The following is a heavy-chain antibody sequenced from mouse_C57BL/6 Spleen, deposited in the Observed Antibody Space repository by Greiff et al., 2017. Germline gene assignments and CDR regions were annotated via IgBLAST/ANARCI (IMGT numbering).Heavy chain of an antibody. D-gene: IGHD2-1*01. J-gene: IGHJ2*01. V-gene: IGHV1-52*01. Sequence: QVQLQQPGAELVRPGSSVKLSCKASGYTFTSYWMHWVKQRPIQGLEWIGNIDPSDSETHYNQKFKDKATLTVDKSSSTAYMQLSSLTSEDSAVYYCARWGPYCNYDYWGQGTTLTVSS. CDR2: IDPSDSET. CDR1: GYTFTSYW. CDR3: ARWGPYCNYDY.